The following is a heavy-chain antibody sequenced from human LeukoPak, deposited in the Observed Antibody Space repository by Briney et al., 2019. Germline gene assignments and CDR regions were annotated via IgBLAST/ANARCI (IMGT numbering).Heavy chain of an antibody. V-gene: IGHV4-4*07. D-gene: IGHD3-22*01. Sequence: SETLSLTCTVSGGSISRYYWSWIRQPAGKGLEWIGRIYTSGSTNYNPSLKSRVTMSVDTSKNQFSLKLSSVTAADTAVYYCARDLSHDSSGYSGYYYMDVWGKGTTVTVSS. CDR2: IYTSGST. J-gene: IGHJ6*03. CDR1: GGSISRYY. CDR3: ARDLSHDSSGYSGYYYMDV.